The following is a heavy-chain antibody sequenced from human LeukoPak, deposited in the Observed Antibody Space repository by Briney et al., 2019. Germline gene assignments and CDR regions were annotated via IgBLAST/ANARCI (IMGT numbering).Heavy chain of an antibody. V-gene: IGHV5-51*01. J-gene: IGHJ4*02. CDR1: GYXFTSYW. CDR2: IHPGDSET. Sequence: GESLKISCKASGYXFTSYWIGWVRQMPGKGLGCMGIIHPGDSETRYSPSFQGQVTISADKSISTAYLQWSGLKASDTAMYYCARRLGATQPYFDFWGQGALVTVSS. D-gene: IGHD1-26*01. CDR3: ARRLGATQPYFDF.